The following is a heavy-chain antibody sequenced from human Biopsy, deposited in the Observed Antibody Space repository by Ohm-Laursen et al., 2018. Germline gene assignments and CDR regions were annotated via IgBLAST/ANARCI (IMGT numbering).Heavy chain of an antibody. CDR2: MSNSGST. CDR1: RGSISSYY. D-gene: IGHD5-24*01. V-gene: IGHV4-59*01. Sequence: TLSLTCPVSRGSISSYYWSWIRQPPGQGLEWIGYMSNSGSTNYNPSLKTRVTISLDTPKNQFFLKLSPVTAADTAVDYWARQDGYLGYEYWGQGALVTVSS. CDR3: ARQDGYLGYEY. J-gene: IGHJ4*02.